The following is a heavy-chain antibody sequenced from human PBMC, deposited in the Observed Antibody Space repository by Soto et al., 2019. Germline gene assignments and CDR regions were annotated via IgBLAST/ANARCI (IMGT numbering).Heavy chain of an antibody. CDR2: IYYSGIT. Sequence: SETLSLTCTVSGVSISNSSYYWGWIRRPPGKGLEWIGTIYYSGITYYNPSLKSRVTISVDTSKNQFSLKLTSVTAADTAVYYCASDRSGSYKYGSQYGMDVWGQGTTVTVSS. CDR3: ASDRSGSYKYGSQYGMDV. J-gene: IGHJ6*02. CDR1: GVSISNSSYY. V-gene: IGHV4-39*01. D-gene: IGHD1-26*01.